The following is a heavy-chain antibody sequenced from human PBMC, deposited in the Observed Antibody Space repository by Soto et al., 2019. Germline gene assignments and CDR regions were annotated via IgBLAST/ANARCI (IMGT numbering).Heavy chain of an antibody. V-gene: IGHV5-51*01. CDR1: GYTFSSYW. Sequence: GESLKISCKGFGYTFSSYWIGWVRQMPGKGLEWMGIIHCDDSDTEYSPSFEGQVTISADKSINTAYLQWRSLRASDTATYCCVRYGGKTLDYWGQGTLVTVSS. CDR3: VRYGGKTLDY. D-gene: IGHD2-15*01. CDR2: IHCDDSDT. J-gene: IGHJ4*02.